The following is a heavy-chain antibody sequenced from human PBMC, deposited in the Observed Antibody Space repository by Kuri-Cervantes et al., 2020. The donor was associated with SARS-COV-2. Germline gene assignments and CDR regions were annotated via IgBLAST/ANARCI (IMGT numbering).Heavy chain of an antibody. D-gene: IGHD3-10*01. J-gene: IGHJ6*03. CDR1: GFPFGDYA. Sequence: GESLKISCTASGFPFGDYAMNWFRQTPGKGLEWVGFSRSKAYGGTSEYAASVKDRFTISRDDTGTIAYLQMNSLKTEDTAVYYCTTGPSVAVRPDSYFYMDVWGKGTTVTVSS. CDR2: SRSKAYGGTS. V-gene: IGHV3-49*03. CDR3: TTGPSVAVRPDSYFYMDV.